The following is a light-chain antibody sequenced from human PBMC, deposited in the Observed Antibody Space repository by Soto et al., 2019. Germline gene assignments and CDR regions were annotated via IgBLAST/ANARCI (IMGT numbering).Light chain of an antibody. V-gene: IGKV1-27*01. Sequence: DIQMTQSPSSVSASVGDRVTITCRASQGVSTWLAWYQQKQGKVPKILIYAASTLQSGVPSRFSGSGYGTDFNLTISSLQPEDVATYYCQKYNSAPWTFGQGTKVDIK. CDR3: QKYNSAPWT. CDR2: AAS. CDR1: QGVSTW. J-gene: IGKJ1*01.